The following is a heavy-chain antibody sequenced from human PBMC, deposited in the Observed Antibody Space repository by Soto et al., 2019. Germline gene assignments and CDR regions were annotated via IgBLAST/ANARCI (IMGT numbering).Heavy chain of an antibody. V-gene: IGHV4-31*03. CDR3: ARGGDYAPGFDY. CDR2: IYYSGST. Sequence: SETLSLTCTVSDGSIISGGYYWSWIRQHPGKGLEWIGYIYYSGSTYYNPSLKSRVTISVDTSKNQFSLKLSSVTAADTAVYYCARGGDYAPGFDYWGQGTLVTVSS. D-gene: IGHD4-17*01. J-gene: IGHJ4*02. CDR1: DGSIISGGYY.